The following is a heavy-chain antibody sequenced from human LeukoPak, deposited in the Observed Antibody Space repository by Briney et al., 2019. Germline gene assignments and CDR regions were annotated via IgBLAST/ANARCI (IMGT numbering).Heavy chain of an antibody. J-gene: IGHJ4*02. V-gene: IGHV3-15*01. D-gene: IGHD3-16*01. CDR3: STGDYGWGTHPLQH. CDR2: IKSKIDGGTT. Sequence: GGSLRLSCAASGFTFSGAWMNWVRLAPGKGLEWIGHIKSKIDGGTTDYAAPVKGRFTISRDDSKNTLFLQLDSLKSDDTATYYCSTGDYGWGTHPLQHWGQGTLVTVSS. CDR1: GFTFSGAW.